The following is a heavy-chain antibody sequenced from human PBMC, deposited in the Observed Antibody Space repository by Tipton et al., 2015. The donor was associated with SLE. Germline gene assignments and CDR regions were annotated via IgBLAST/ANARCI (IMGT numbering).Heavy chain of an antibody. J-gene: IGHJ6*02. V-gene: IGHV4-39*07. Sequence: LRLSCTVSGGSISSSSYYWGWIRQPPGKGLEWIGSIYYSGSTYYKPSLKSRVTISVDTSRNQFSLKMTSVTAADAAVYSCARAVGARGYYGLDVWGQGTTVTVSS. CDR2: IYYSGST. D-gene: IGHD1-26*01. CDR3: ARAVGARGYYGLDV. CDR1: GGSISSSSYY.